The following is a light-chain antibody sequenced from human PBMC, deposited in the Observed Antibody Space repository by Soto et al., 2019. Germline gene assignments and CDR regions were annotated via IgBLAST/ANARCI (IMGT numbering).Light chain of an antibody. J-gene: IGKJ5*01. CDR3: QQYGSSPPSVT. Sequence: EIVMTQSPATLSVSPGERVTLSCRASQSVSSAYLAWYQQKRGQAPRLLIYGASNRATGIPDRLSGSGSGTDFTLTISRLEPEDFAVYYCQQYGSSPPSVTFGQGTRLEIK. CDR1: QSVSSAY. V-gene: IGKV3-20*01. CDR2: GAS.